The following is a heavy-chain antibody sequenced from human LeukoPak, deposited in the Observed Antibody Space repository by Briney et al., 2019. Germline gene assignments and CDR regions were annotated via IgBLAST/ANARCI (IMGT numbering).Heavy chain of an antibody. CDR1: GYTFTSYG. Sequence: ASVKVSCKASGYTFTSYGISWVRQAPGQGLEWMGWISAYNGNTNYAQKLQGRVTMTTDTSTSTAYMELRSLRSDDTAVYYCARLTIFGVFDYYYMDVWGKGTTVTVSS. V-gene: IGHV1-18*01. CDR3: ARLTIFGVFDYYYMDV. D-gene: IGHD3-3*01. J-gene: IGHJ6*03. CDR2: ISAYNGNT.